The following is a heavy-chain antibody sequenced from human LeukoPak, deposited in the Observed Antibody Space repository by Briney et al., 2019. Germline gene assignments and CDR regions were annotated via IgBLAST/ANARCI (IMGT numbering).Heavy chain of an antibody. Sequence: GESLKISCKGSGYSFTNYWIGWVRPMPGKGLEWMGIIYPGDSDTTYNPSFQGQVTISADKSFSTAYLQWSSLKASDTAMYYCARHYDSSGYYSDYWGQGTPVTVSS. CDR3: ARHYDSSGYYSDY. CDR1: GYSFTNYW. CDR2: IYPGDSDT. V-gene: IGHV5-51*01. J-gene: IGHJ4*02. D-gene: IGHD3-22*01.